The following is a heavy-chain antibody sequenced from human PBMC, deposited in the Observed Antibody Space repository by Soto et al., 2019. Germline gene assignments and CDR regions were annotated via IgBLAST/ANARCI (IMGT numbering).Heavy chain of an antibody. CDR2: ISDDSSYI. J-gene: IGHJ1*01. CDR3: ATPYYFNH. CDR1: GFSFSSYW. Sequence: PGGSLRLSCAASGFSFSSYWMNWVRQAPGKGLEWLSSISDDSSYIDYADSLRGRFTVSRDNARNSLYLQIDSLGVEDTAVYYCATPYYFNHWGPGTLVTVSS. D-gene: IGHD3-16*01. V-gene: IGHV3-21*06.